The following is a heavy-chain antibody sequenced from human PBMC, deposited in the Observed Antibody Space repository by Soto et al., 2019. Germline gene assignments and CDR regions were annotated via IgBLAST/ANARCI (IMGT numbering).Heavy chain of an antibody. Sequence: PGGSLRLSCAASGFTFSSYSMNWVRQAPGKGLEWVSSISSSSSYIYYADSVKGRFTISRDNAKNSLYLQMNSLRAEDTAVYYCASPNLGYCSGGSCYSANYWGQGTLVTVSS. CDR3: ASPNLGYCSGGSCYSANY. D-gene: IGHD2-15*01. CDR2: ISSSSSYI. J-gene: IGHJ4*02. CDR1: GFTFSSYS. V-gene: IGHV3-21*01.